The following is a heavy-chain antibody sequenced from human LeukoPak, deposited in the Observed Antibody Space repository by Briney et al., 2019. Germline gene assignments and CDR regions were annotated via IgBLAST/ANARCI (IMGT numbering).Heavy chain of an antibody. CDR1: GGSFSGYY. J-gene: IGHJ4*02. D-gene: IGHD3-22*01. CDR3: ASSTGVDYDSSGYYFDY. CDR2: INHSGST. V-gene: IGHV4-34*01. Sequence: PSETLSLTCAVYGGSFSGYYWSWIRQPPGKGLERIGEINHSGSTNYNPSLKSRVTISVDTSKNQFSLKLSSVTAADTAVYYCASSTGVDYDSSGYYFDYWGQGTLVTVSS.